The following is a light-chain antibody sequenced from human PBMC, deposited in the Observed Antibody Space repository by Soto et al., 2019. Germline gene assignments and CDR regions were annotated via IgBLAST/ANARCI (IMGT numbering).Light chain of an antibody. CDR1: SSDVGGYNY. V-gene: IGLV2-14*01. CDR3: SSNTRSRTLYVV. J-gene: IGLJ2*01. CDR2: DVS. Sequence: QSALTQPASVSGSPGQSITISCTGTSSDVGGYNYVSWYQQHPGKAPKLMIYDVSNRPSGVSNRFSGSKSGNTASLTISGLQAEDEADYYCSSNTRSRTLYVVFGGGTKLTVL.